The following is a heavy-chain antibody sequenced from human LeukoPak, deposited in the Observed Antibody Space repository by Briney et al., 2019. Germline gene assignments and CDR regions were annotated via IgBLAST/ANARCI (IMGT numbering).Heavy chain of an antibody. Sequence: SETLSLTCTVSGGSISTYYWSWIRQPPGKGLEWLGYIYYSGSTNYNPSLKSRVTISVATSRNQFSLKLTSVTAADTAVYYCARSHYDRTDYHYYYGMDVWAQGTTVTVSS. V-gene: IGHV4-59*08. D-gene: IGHD3-22*01. J-gene: IGHJ6*02. CDR2: IYYSGST. CDR3: ARSHYDRTDYHYYYGMDV. CDR1: GGSISTYY.